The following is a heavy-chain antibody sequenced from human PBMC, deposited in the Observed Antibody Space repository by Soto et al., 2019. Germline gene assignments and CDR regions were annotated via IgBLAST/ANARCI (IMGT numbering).Heavy chain of an antibody. V-gene: IGHV4-39*01. CDR1: GGSISSSSYY. Sequence: PSETLSLTCIVSGGSISSSSYYWGWIRQPPGKGLEWIGSIYYSGSTYYNPSLKSRVTISVDTSKNQFSLKLSSVTAADTAVYYCARHGASAAGAGRRWFDPWGQGTLVTVSS. D-gene: IGHD6-13*01. CDR3: ARHGASAAGAGRRWFDP. J-gene: IGHJ5*02. CDR2: IYYSGST.